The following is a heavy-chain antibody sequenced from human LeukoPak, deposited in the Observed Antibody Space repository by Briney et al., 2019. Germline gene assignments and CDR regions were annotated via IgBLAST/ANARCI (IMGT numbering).Heavy chain of an antibody. CDR1: GFTFSSYW. CDR3: ARAGYSSGWDY. D-gene: IGHD6-19*01. CDR2: IKQDGSEK. Sequence: GGSLRLSCAASGFTFSSYWMSWVRQAPGKGLEWVANIKQDGSEKYHVDSVKGRFTISRDNAENSLYLQMNSLRGEDTAVYFCARAGYSSGWDYWGQGTLVTVSS. V-gene: IGHV3-7*01. J-gene: IGHJ4*02.